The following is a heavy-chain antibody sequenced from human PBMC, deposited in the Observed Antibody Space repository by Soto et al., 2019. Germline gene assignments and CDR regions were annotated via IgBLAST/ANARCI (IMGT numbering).Heavy chain of an antibody. V-gene: IGHV1-18*04. CDR2: ISAYNGNT. J-gene: IGHJ5*02. D-gene: IGHD3-3*01. CDR3: ARKHYDFWSGYGNWFDH. CDR1: GYTFTSYG. Sequence: XSVKVSCKASGYTFTSYGISWVRQAPGQGLEWMGWISAYNGNTNYAQKLQGRVTMTTDTSTSTAYMELRSLRSDDTAVYYCARKHYDFWSGYGNWFDHWGQGTLVTVSS.